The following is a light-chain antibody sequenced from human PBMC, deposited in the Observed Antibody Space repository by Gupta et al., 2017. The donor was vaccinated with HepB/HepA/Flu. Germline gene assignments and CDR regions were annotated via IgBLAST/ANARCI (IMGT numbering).Light chain of an antibody. J-gene: IGKJ2*01. CDR1: QSISTW. CDR2: KAS. CDR3: QPYNSYLYT. Sequence: DIQMTQSPSTLSASVGDRVTITCRASQSISTWLAWYQQKPGKAPKLLIYKASSLESGVPSRFSGSGSGTEFTLTISCLQPDDFATYYCQPYNSYLYTFGQGTKLEIK. V-gene: IGKV1-5*03.